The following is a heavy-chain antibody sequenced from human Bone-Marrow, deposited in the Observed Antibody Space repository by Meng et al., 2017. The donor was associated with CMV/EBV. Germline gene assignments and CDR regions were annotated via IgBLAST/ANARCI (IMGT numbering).Heavy chain of an antibody. CDR2: IIPILGIA. D-gene: IGHD6-13*01. J-gene: IGHJ4*02. V-gene: IGHV1-69*10. CDR1: GYTFTSYD. CDR3: ACGYSSSWYYFDY. Sequence: SVKVSCKASGYTFTSYDINWVRQATGQGLEWMGGIIPILGIANYAQKFQGRVTITTDESTSTAYMELSSLRSEDTAVYYCACGYSSSWYYFDYWGQGTLVTVSS.